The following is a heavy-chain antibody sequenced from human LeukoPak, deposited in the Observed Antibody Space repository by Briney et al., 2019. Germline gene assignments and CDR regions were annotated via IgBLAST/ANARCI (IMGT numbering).Heavy chain of an antibody. CDR1: GGSISSGGYY. CDR3: AREEHY. Sequence: PSETLSLTCTVSGGSISSGGYYWSWIRQHPGKGLEWIGYIYSGSTYYNPSLKSRVTISVDTSKNQFSLKLSSVTAADTAVYYCAREEHYWGQGTLVTVSS. J-gene: IGHJ4*02. V-gene: IGHV4-31*03. D-gene: IGHD1-26*01. CDR2: IYSGST.